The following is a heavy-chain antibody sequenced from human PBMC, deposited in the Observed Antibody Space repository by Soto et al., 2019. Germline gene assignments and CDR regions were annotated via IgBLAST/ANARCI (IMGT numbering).Heavy chain of an antibody. V-gene: IGHV3-11*05. CDR3: ARDPYLYDSRLYYYGMDV. J-gene: IGHJ6*02. CDR2: ISSSSSYT. D-gene: IGHD3-22*01. Sequence: PGGSLRLSCAASGFTFSDYYMSWIRQAPGKGLEWVSYISSSSSYTNYADSVKGRFTISRDNAKNSLYLQMNSLRAEDTAVYYCARDPYLYDSRLYYYGMDVWGQGTTVTVSS. CDR1: GFTFSDYY.